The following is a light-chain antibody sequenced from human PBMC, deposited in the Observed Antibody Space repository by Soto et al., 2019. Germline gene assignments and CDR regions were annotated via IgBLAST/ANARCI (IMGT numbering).Light chain of an antibody. V-gene: IGKV1-5*01. CDR3: QQYNSYSLA. Sequence: IQMTQSPATLSASVGDRVTITCRASQSISSWLAWYQQKPGKAPKLLIYDASSLESGVPSRFSGSGSGTEFTLTISSPPPDDFATYYCQQYNSYSLAFGGGTKVDIK. CDR2: DAS. CDR1: QSISSW. J-gene: IGKJ4*01.